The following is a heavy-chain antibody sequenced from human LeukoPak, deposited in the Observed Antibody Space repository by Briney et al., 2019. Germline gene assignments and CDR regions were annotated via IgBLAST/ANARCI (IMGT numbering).Heavy chain of an antibody. J-gene: IGHJ4*02. CDR1: GGTFSSYA. V-gene: IGHV1-46*01. D-gene: IGHD3-22*01. Sequence: GASVKVSCKASGGTFSSYAISWVRQAPGQGLEWMGIINPSGGSTSYAQKFQGRVTMTRDTSTSTVYMELSSLRSEDTAVYYCARELHLRGDYYDSSGYYYGFDYWGQGTLVTVSS. CDR2: INPSGGST. CDR3: ARELHLRGDYYDSSGYYYGFDY.